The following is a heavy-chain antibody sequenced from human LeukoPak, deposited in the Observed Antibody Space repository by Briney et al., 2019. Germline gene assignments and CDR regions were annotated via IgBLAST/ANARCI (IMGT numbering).Heavy chain of an antibody. CDR1: GYTFTSYA. CDR2: INAGNGNT. Sequence: ASVKVSCKASGYTFTSYAMHWVRQAPGQRLEWMGWINAGNGNTKYSQKFQGRVTITRDTSASTVYMELSSLRSEDTAVYYCARGGSSGSWFDPWGQGTLVTVSS. V-gene: IGHV1-3*01. CDR3: ARGGSSGSWFDP. J-gene: IGHJ5*02. D-gene: IGHD6-19*01.